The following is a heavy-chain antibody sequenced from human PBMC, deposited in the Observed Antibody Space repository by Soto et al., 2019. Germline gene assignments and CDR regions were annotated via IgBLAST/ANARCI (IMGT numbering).Heavy chain of an antibody. CDR3: ARGIFGSGTANDD. CDR1: GFTFSGRW. V-gene: IGHV3-74*01. J-gene: IGHJ4*02. D-gene: IGHD3-3*01. CDR2: INGDGSGT. Sequence: EVQLVESGGGLVQPGGSLRLSCAASGFTFSGRWMHWVRQAPGKGLVWVSRINGDGSGTSYADFVKGRFTISRDDAKNTLFLQMNGLRAEDTAVYSCARGIFGSGTANDDWGQGTVVTVSS.